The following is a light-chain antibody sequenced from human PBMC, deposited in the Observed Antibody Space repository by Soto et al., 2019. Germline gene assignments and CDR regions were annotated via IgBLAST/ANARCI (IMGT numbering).Light chain of an antibody. CDR3: LHYTNWPLT. Sequence: EIVMTQSPATLSVSPGERATLSCSASHSVSSRLAWYQQQPGQAPRLLIYRASTRATGLPARFSGSGSGTDFTLTLISLKSEECAGYYSLHYTNWPLTFGGGTKVEIK. CDR2: RAS. CDR1: HSVSSR. V-gene: IGKV3-15*01. J-gene: IGKJ4*01.